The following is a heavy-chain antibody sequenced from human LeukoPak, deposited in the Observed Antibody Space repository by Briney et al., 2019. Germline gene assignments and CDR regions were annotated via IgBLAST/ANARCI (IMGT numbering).Heavy chain of an antibody. CDR2: ISYDGSNE. D-gene: IGHD3-3*01. J-gene: IGHJ4*02. CDR3: AKDYTIFGIVIHLFDY. Sequence: GGSLRLSCVGTGFTFSSYGMHWVRQAPGKGLEWEAVISYDGSNEDYADSVTGRFNISRDNSKNTLYLQMNSLRPEDTAVYYCAKDYTIFGIVIHLFDYWGQGTLVTVSS. CDR1: GFTFSSYG. V-gene: IGHV3-30*18.